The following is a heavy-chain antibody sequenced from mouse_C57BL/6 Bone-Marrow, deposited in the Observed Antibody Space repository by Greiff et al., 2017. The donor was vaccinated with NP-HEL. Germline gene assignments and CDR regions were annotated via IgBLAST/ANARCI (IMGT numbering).Heavy chain of an antibody. CDR1: GFTFSSYA. V-gene: IGHV5-4*03. CDR2: ISDGGSYT. CDR3: ASNYYGSSLFAY. D-gene: IGHD1-1*01. Sequence: EVKLEESGGGLVKPGGSLKLSCAASGFTFSSYAMSWVRQTPEKRLEWVATISDGGSYTYYPDNVKGRFTISRDNAKNNLYLQMSHLKSEDTAMYYCASNYYGSSLFAYWGQGTLVTVSA. J-gene: IGHJ3*01.